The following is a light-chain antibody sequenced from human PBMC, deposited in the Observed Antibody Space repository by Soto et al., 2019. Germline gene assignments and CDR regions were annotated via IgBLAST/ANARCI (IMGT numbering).Light chain of an antibody. Sequence: DIQMTQSPSTLSGSVGDRVTITCRASQTVSSWLAWYQQKPGKAPKLLIYDASSLESGVPSRSSGSGSGTEFTLTISSLQPDDFATYYCQQYNSYPGTFGQGTKVAIK. CDR3: QQYNSYPGT. CDR2: DAS. CDR1: QTVSSW. J-gene: IGKJ1*01. V-gene: IGKV1-5*01.